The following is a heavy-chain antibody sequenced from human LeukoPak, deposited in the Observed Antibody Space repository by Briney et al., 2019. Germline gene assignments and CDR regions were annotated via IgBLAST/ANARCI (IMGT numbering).Heavy chain of an antibody. CDR2: ISAYNGNT. CDR1: GYTFTSYG. CDR3: ARAISPVAYYGMDV. V-gene: IGHV1-18*01. Sequence: GASVKVSCKASGYTFTSYGISWVRQAPGQGLEWMGWISAYNGNTNYAQKLQGRVTMTRDTSTSTVYMQLSSLRSEDTAVYYCARAISPVAYYGMDVWGQGTTVTVSS. J-gene: IGHJ6*02. D-gene: IGHD3-3*01.